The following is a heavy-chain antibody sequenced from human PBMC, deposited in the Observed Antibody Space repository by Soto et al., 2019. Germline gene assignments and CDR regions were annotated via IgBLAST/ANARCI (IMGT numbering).Heavy chain of an antibody. D-gene: IGHD3-10*01. Sequence: EVQLVESGGGLVQPGGSLRLSCAASGFTVSSNYMSWVRQAPGKGLEWVSVIYSGGSTYYADSVKGRFTISRQNSKNTLYLQMNSLRAEDTAVYYCARDGFRDAFDIWGQGTMVTVSS. J-gene: IGHJ3*02. V-gene: IGHV3-53*04. CDR1: GFTVSSNY. CDR3: ARDGFRDAFDI. CDR2: IYSGGST.